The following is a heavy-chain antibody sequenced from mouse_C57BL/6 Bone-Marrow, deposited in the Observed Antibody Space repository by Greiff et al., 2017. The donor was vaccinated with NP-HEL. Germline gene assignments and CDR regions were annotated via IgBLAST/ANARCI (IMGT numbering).Heavy chain of an antibody. CDR1: GYTFTSYW. V-gene: IGHV1-64*01. D-gene: IGHD1-1*01. CDR3: AGNDYGYFDY. Sequence: QVQLQQPGAELVKPGASVKLPCKASGYTFTSYWMHWVKQRPGQGLEWIGMIHPNSGSTNYNEKFKSKATLTVDKSSSTAYMQLSSLTSEDSAVYYCAGNDYGYFDYWGQGTTLTVSS. J-gene: IGHJ2*01. CDR2: IHPNSGST.